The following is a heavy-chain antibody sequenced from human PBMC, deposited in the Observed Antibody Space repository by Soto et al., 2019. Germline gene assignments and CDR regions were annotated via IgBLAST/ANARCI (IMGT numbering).Heavy chain of an antibody. V-gene: IGHV3-23*01. J-gene: IGHJ4*02. CDR2: VSDSGGST. CDR3: GRAIVGGVVHAFDF. CDR1: GFTFSSYA. D-gene: IGHD1-26*01. Sequence: EVQLLESGGGLVQPGGSLRLSCAASGFTFSSYAMNWVRQAPGQGLEWVSTVSDSGGSTYYADSVQGRFTISRDNSENTLFLHMNSLGGEDTAIYYCGRAIVGGVVHAFDFWGQGTLVTVSS.